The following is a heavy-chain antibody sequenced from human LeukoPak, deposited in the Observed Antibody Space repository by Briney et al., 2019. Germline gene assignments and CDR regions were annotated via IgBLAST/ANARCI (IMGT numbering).Heavy chain of an antibody. Sequence: GGSLRLSCAVSGFTFNNFGMSWVRQAPGMGLEWVSATADGSETTYYADSVKGRFIISRDYSKSTLHLQMNSVRAEDTAVYYCTRKAARTSGHDYWGQGILVTVSS. CDR3: TRKAARTSGHDY. V-gene: IGHV3-23*01. J-gene: IGHJ4*02. CDR2: TADGSETT. CDR1: GFTFNNFG. D-gene: IGHD1-1*01.